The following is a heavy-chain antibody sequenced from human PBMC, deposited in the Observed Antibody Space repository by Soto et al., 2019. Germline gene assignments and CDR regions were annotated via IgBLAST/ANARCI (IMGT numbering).Heavy chain of an antibody. Sequence: SVPKRLTYTVSGGSSSSHYWSWIRQPPGKGLEWIGYIYYSGSTNYNPSLKSRVTISVDTSKNQFSLKLSSVTAADTAVYYCARRRSITIFGVVRYYMDVWGKGTTVTVSS. V-gene: IGHV4-59*08. CDR1: GGSSSSHY. CDR3: ARRRSITIFGVVRYYMDV. D-gene: IGHD3-3*01. CDR2: IYYSGST. J-gene: IGHJ6*03.